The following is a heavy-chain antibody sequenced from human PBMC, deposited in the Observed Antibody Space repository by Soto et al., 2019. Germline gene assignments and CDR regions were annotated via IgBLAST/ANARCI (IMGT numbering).Heavy chain of an antibody. D-gene: IGHD3-22*01. V-gene: IGHV3-30-3*01. CDR1: GFTFSSYA. CDR3: ARDRANSGYPRDSHYPRLYYYYSGMDV. J-gene: IGHJ6*02. Sequence: QVQLVESGGGVVQPGRSLRLSCAASGFTFSSYAMHWVRQAPGKGLEWVAVISYDGSNKYYADSVKGRFTISRDNSKKALYFQMNNLRGEDRAVYYCARDRANSGYPRDSHYPRLYYYYSGMDVWGQGPTVTVSS. CDR2: ISYDGSNK.